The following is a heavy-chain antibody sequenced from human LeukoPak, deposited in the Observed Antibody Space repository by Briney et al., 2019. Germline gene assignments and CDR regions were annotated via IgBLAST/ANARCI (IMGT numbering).Heavy chain of an antibody. V-gene: IGHV3-15*01. D-gene: IGHD3-10*01. Sequence: PGGSLRLSCVVSGLTFSNVWMSWVRQAPGKGLEWVGRIKSKTHGGTTDYAAPVYGRFTVSRDDSKNTLYLQMNSLRAEDTAVYYCAKDKVYYGSGSMDVWGKGTTVTVSS. CDR1: GLTFSNVW. CDR3: AKDKVYYGSGSMDV. CDR2: IKSKTHGGTT. J-gene: IGHJ6*03.